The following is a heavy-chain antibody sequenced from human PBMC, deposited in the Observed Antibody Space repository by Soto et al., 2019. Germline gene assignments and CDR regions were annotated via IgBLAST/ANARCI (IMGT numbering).Heavy chain of an antibody. V-gene: IGHV4-59*08. CDR3: ASRYAGAVDS. Sequence: SDTLSLTCTVSGGSISSYYWSWIRQPPGKGLEWIGYIYYSGSTNYNPSLKSRVTLSVDTSKSQFSLKLSSVTAADTAVYYCASRYAGAVDSWGQGTLLTISS. J-gene: IGHJ4*02. CDR1: GGSISSYY. D-gene: IGHD3-16*02. CDR2: IYYSGST.